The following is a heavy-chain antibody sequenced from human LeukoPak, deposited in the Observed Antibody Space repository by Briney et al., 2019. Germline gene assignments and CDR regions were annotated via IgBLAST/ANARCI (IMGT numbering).Heavy chain of an antibody. CDR1: GFTFRTSW. CDR2: INPDGSIT. J-gene: IGHJ4*02. Sequence: GGSLRLSCGASGFTFRTSWMHWGREAPGRGLVWGSRINPDGSITTYADSVKGRFTISRDNAKSTLYLQMNSLRAEDTAVYYCTRSLLRDFTNYWGQGTLVTVSS. CDR3: TRSLLRDFTNY. V-gene: IGHV3-74*01. D-gene: IGHD2-15*01.